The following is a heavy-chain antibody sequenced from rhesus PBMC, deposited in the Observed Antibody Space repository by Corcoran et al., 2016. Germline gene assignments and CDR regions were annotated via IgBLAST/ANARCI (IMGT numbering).Heavy chain of an antibody. CDR2: IPPYKRNK. D-gene: IGHD4-29*01. V-gene: IGHV1-180*01. J-gene: IGHJ4*01. CDR1: GYTFSNYY. CDR3: TREDYGTNYDAFDY. Sequence: QVQLVQSGAEVKQPGASVKLSCKASGYTFSNYYMPWVRHAPGPGLEWIVQIPPYKRNKAYAPNFQGRVTITTDTSTSTGYMELSSLRSEDTAVYYCTREDYGTNYDAFDYWGQGVLVTVSS.